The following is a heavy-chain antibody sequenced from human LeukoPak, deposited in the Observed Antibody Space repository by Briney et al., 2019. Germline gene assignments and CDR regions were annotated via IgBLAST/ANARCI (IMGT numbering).Heavy chain of an antibody. J-gene: IGHJ4*02. CDR3: ARIGDVVVLDY. V-gene: IGHV4-34*01. D-gene: IGHD2-15*01. Sequence: SETLSLTCAVYGGSFSGYYWSWIRQPPGKGLEWIGEINHSGSTNYNPSLKSRVTISVDTSKNQFSLKLSSVTAADTAVYYCARIGDVVVLDYWGRGTLVTVSS. CDR1: GGSFSGYY. CDR2: INHSGST.